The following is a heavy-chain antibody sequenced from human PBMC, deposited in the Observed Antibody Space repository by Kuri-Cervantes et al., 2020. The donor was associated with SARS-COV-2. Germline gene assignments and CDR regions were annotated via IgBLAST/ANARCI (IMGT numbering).Heavy chain of an antibody. CDR2: IIPIFGTA. J-gene: IGHJ6*02. D-gene: IGHD4-11*01. Sequence: SVKVSRKASGGTFSSYAISWVRQAPGQGLEWMGGIIPIFGTANYAQKFQGRVTITADKSTSTAYMELSSLRSEDTAVYYCASRILKRPLPPKTTVTVPGMDVWGQGTTVTVSS. CDR1: GGTFSSYA. CDR3: ASRILKRPLPPKTTVTVPGMDV. V-gene: IGHV1-69*06.